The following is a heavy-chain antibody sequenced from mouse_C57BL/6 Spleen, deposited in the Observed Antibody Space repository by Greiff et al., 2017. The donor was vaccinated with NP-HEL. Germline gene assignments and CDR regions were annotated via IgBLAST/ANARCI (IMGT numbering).Heavy chain of an antibody. CDR3: ARNYGSRGYFDV. CDR1: GYSFTGYY. J-gene: IGHJ1*03. Sequence: EVKLQESGPELVKPGASVKISCKASGYSFTGYYMHWVKQSSEKSLEWIGEINPSTGGTSYNQKFKGKATLTVDKSSSTAYMQLKSLTSEDSAVYYCARNYGSRGYFDVWGTGTTVTVSS. V-gene: IGHV1-43*01. D-gene: IGHD1-1*01. CDR2: INPSTGGT.